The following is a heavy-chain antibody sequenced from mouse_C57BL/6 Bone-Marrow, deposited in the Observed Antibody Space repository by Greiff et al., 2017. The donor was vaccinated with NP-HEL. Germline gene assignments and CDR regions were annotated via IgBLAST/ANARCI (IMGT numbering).Heavy chain of an antibody. Sequence: EVQGVESGGDLVKPGGSLKLSCAASGFTFSSYGMSWVRQTPAKRLEWVATISSGGSYTYYPDSVKGRFTISRDNAKNTLYLQMSSLKSEDTAMYYCAKHNYWGKGTTLTVSS. CDR3: AKHNY. CDR2: ISSGGSYT. J-gene: IGHJ2*01. V-gene: IGHV5-6*01. CDR1: GFTFSSYG.